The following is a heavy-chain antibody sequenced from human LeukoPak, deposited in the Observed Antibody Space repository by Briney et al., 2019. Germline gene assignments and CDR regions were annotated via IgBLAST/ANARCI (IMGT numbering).Heavy chain of an antibody. V-gene: IGHV4-59*10. J-gene: IGHJ3*02. Sequence: SETLSLTCAVSGGPISSYYWSWIRQPAGKGLEWIGRIYTSGSTNYNPSLKSRVTMSVDSSKNQFSLKVRSVTAADTAVYYCARLPGGDSSSVVAFDIWGQGTMVTVSS. CDR1: GGPISSYY. CDR2: IYTSGST. D-gene: IGHD2-21*02. CDR3: ARLPGGDSSSVVAFDI.